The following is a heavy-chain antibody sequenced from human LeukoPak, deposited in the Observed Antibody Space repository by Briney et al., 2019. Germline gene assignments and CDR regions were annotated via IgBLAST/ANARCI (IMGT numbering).Heavy chain of an antibody. Sequence: GGSLRLSCAASGFTFSSYYMNWVRQAPGKGLEWVSDISGSGGSTYYADSVKGRFTISRDNSKNTLYLQMNSLRAEDTAVYYCAKDSGFSSSWQLGYWGQGTQVTVSS. D-gene: IGHD6-13*01. V-gene: IGHV3-23*01. J-gene: IGHJ4*02. CDR1: GFTFSSYY. CDR2: ISGSGGST. CDR3: AKDSGFSSSWQLGY.